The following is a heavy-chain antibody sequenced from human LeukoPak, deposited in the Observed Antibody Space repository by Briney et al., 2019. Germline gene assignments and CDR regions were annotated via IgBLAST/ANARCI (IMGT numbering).Heavy chain of an antibody. D-gene: IGHD1-14*01. J-gene: IGHJ6*02. V-gene: IGHV3-11*01. Sequence: GGSLRLSCAASGFTFSDYYMSWIRQAPGKGLEWVSYISSSGRTMYYADSVQGRFTISRDNAKNSLYLQMNSLRAEDTAVYYCARHRRSGYDMGVWGQGTTVTVSS. CDR1: GFTFSDYY. CDR3: ARHRRSGYDMGV. CDR2: ISSSGRTM.